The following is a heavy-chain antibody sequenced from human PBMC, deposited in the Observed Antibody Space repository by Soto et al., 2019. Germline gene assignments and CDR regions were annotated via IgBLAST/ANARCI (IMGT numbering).Heavy chain of an antibody. V-gene: IGHV1-18*01. CDR2: ISPYNGNT. CDR1: GYTFVSYG. CDR3: SRDAKKWLVAAVDI. J-gene: IGHJ3*02. D-gene: IGHD6-19*01. Sequence: QVQLVQSGAEVKEPGASVKVSCKASGYTFVSYGISWVRQAPGQGLEWMGWISPYNGNTNYAQKFQGIVTNTTVTATITVCMALRSLRSDDTSVYYWSRDAKKWLVAAVDIWGQGTMVAVSS.